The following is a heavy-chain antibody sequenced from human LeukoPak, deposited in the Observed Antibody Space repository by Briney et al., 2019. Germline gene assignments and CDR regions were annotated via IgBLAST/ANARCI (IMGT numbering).Heavy chain of an antibody. D-gene: IGHD3-22*01. CDR3: ARDRAYYYDSSGYRYFDY. CDR1: GYTFTSYY. Sequence: ASVKVSCKASGYTFTSYYMHWVRQAPGQGLEWMGIINPSGGSTSYAQKFQGRVTMTRDTSTSTAYMELRSLRSDDTAVYYCARDRAYYYDSSGYRYFDYWGQGTLVTVSS. J-gene: IGHJ4*02. CDR2: INPSGGST. V-gene: IGHV1-46*01.